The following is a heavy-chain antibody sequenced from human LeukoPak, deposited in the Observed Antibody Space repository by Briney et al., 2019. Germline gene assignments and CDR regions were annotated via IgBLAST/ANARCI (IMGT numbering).Heavy chain of an antibody. CDR3: ARSLGGGNLVAWFDH. D-gene: IGHD4-23*01. CDR1: GYTFTTYA. Sequence: ASVNVSCMACGYTFTTYAMHWVRQARGQRLEWMGWLNAGNGNTKYSQKFQDRVTITTDTSASTAYMELSSLRTEDTAVYYCARSLGGGNLVAWFDHWGQGTLVTVSS. CDR2: LNAGNGNT. J-gene: IGHJ5*02. V-gene: IGHV1-3*01.